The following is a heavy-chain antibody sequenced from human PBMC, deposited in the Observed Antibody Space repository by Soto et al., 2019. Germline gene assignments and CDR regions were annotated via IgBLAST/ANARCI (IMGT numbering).Heavy chain of an antibody. CDR2: IYYSGST. CDR1: GGSISSSSYY. V-gene: IGHV4-39*01. Sequence: SETLSLTCTVSGGSISSSSYYWGWIRQPPGKGLEWIGSIYYSGSTYYNPSLKSRVTISVDTSKNQFSLKLSSVTAADTAVYYCARGGYSYGYGAFDFWGQGIMVTVSS. J-gene: IGHJ3*01. CDR3: ARGGYSYGYGAFDF. D-gene: IGHD5-18*01.